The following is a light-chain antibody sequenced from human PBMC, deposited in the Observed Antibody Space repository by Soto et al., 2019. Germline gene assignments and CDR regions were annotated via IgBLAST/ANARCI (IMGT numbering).Light chain of an antibody. J-gene: IGKJ2*01. V-gene: IGKV3-20*01. Sequence: DMVLTQSPGTLSLSPGERATLSCRASQSVSSNYFAWYQQRPGQAPRLLIYGASSRATGIPVRFSGSGSGTDFTLTISRLEPEDFAVYYCQQYATSPYTFGQGTKLEIK. CDR2: GAS. CDR3: QQYATSPYT. CDR1: QSVSSNY.